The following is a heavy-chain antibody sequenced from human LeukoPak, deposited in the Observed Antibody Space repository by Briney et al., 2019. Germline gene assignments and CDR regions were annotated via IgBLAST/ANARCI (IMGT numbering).Heavy chain of an antibody. J-gene: IGHJ6*02. D-gene: IGHD3-22*01. CDR1: GYTFTSYD. CDR2: MNPNSGNT. Sequence: ASVKVSCKASGYTFTSYDINWVRQATGQGLEWMGWMNPNSGNTGYAQKFQGRVTMTRNTSISTAYMELSSLRSEDTAVYYCARRITTNYYYGMDVWGQGTTVTVSS. V-gene: IGHV1-8*01. CDR3: ARRITTNYYYGMDV.